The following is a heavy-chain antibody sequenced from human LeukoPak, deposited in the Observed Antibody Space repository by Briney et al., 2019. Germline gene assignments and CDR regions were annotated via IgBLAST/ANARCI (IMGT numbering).Heavy chain of an antibody. J-gene: IGHJ4*02. CDR1: GGSISSSSYY. D-gene: IGHD3-22*01. CDR3: ATPLYYYDSSGPQALDY. Sequence: SETLSLTCTVSGGSISSSSYYWGWIRQPPGKGLEWIGSIYYSGSTYYNPSLKSRVTISVDTSKNQFSLKLSSVTAADTAVYYCATPLYYYDSSGPQALDYWGQGTLVTVSS. V-gene: IGHV4-39*07. CDR2: IYYSGST.